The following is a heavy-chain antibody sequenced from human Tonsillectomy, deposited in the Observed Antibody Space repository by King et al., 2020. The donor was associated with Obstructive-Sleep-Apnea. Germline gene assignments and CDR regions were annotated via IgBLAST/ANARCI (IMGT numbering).Heavy chain of an antibody. CDR3: AGDQGINETPRYYYFGIDV. CDR2: IYYSGST. V-gene: IGHV4-59*01. CDR1: GCSISTYY. J-gene: IGHJ6*02. D-gene: IGHD1-1*01. Sequence: VQLQESGPGLVKPSDTLSLTCTVSGCSISTYYWSWIPQPPGKGLEWIGYIYYSGSTNYNPSLKSRVSMSVDTSKNQFSLKLTSVTAADTAVYYCAGDQGINETPRYYYFGIDVWGQGTTVTVSS.